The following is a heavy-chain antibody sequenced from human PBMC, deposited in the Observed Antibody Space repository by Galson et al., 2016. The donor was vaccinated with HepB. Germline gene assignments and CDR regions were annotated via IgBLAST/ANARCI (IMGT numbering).Heavy chain of an antibody. CDR3: ARDMAGYNWIDF. CDR1: GFTFNTYD. J-gene: IGHJ4*02. V-gene: IGHV3-21*01. CDR2: ISRTSSYI. Sequence: SLRLSCAASGFTFNTYDMNWVRQAPGKGLEWVSSISRTSSYIYYADSVRGRFTISRDNAKNSLFLQLNSLRAADTAIYYCARDMAGYNWIDFWGLGTLVTVSS. D-gene: IGHD5-24*01.